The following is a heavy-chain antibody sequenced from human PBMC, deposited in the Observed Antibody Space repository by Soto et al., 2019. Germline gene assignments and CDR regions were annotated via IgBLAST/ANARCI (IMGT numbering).Heavy chain of an antibody. J-gene: IGHJ4*02. CDR3: ARDSSTGYYLSDFDY. CDR1: GFTFSNYN. CDR2: ISTRSHYI. D-gene: IGHD3-9*01. V-gene: IGHV3-21*01. Sequence: AGSLRLSCAASGFTFSNYNMNWVRQAPGKGLEWVASISTRSHYIYYADSLKGRFTISRDNAKNSVDLQISSLRAEDTAVYYCARDSSTGYYLSDFDYWGQGTLVTVSS.